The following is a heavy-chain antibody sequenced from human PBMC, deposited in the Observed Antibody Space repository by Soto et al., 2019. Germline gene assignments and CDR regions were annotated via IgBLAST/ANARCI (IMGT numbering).Heavy chain of an antibody. CDR1: GFTLSSYN. Sequence: GGSLRLSCAASGFTLSSYNMNWVRQAPGKGLEWVSYISGSSDTIYYADSVKGRFTISRDNAKSSLYLQMDSLRDEDTAVYYCARDHGGSTWFVGIYYYFGVDVWGQGTTVTVSS. J-gene: IGHJ6*02. D-gene: IGHD6-13*01. V-gene: IGHV3-48*02. CDR3: ARDHGGSTWFVGIYYYFGVDV. CDR2: ISGSSDTI.